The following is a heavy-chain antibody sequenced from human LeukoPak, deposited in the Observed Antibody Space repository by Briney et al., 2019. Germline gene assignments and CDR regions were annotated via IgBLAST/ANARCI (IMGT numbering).Heavy chain of an antibody. CDR2: IIPIFGTA. V-gene: IGHV1-69*05. Sequence: GASVKVSCKASGGTFSSYAISWVRQAPRQGLEWMGRIIPIFGTANYAQKFQGRVTITTDESTSTAYMELSSLRSEDTAVYYCASANGYSGYDPLPYFDYWGQGTLVTVSS. CDR3: ASANGYSGYDPLPYFDY. D-gene: IGHD5-12*01. CDR1: GGTFSSYA. J-gene: IGHJ4*02.